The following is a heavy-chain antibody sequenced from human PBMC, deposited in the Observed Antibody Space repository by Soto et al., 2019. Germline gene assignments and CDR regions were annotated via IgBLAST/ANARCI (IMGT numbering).Heavy chain of an antibody. CDR2: IRSKGNSYAT. CDR1: GVTFSGSA. V-gene: IGHV3-73*02. J-gene: IGHJ3*02. CDR3: TRLLSDAFDI. Sequence: EVQLVESGGGLVQPGGSLKLSCAASGVTFSGSAMHWVRQASGKGLEWVGRIRSKGNSYATAYAASVKGRFTISRDDSKNTAYLQMNSLKTEDTAVYYCTRLLSDAFDIWGQGTMVTVSS.